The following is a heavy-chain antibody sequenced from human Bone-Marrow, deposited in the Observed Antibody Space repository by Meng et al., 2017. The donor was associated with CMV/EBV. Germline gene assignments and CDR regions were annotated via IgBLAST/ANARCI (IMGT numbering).Heavy chain of an antibody. CDR2: ISSSGSTI. CDR3: ATEGYCSSTSCQKGNYYGMDV. Sequence: GESLKISCAASGFTFSSYEMNWVRQAPGKGLEWVSYISSSGSTIYYADSVKGRFTISRDNAKNSLYLQMNSLRAEDTAVYYCATEGYCSSTSCQKGNYYGMDVWGQGTTVTVSS. J-gene: IGHJ6*02. D-gene: IGHD2-2*01. V-gene: IGHV3-48*03. CDR1: GFTFSSYE.